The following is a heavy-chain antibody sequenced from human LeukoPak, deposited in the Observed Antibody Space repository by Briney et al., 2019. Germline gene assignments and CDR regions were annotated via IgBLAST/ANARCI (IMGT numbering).Heavy chain of an antibody. V-gene: IGHV1-24*01. Sequence: GASVKVSCKVSGYTLTELSMHWVRQAPGKGLEWMGGFDPEDGETIYAQKFQGRVTMTEDTSTDTAYMELSSLRSEDTAVYYCARGGYYYDSSGYLNYWGQGTLVTVSS. CDR1: GYTLTELS. CDR2: FDPEDGET. CDR3: ARGGYYYDSSGYLNY. D-gene: IGHD3-22*01. J-gene: IGHJ4*02.